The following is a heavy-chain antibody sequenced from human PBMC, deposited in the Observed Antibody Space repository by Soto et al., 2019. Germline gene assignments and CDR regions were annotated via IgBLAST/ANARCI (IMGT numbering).Heavy chain of an antibody. V-gene: IGHV1-69*13. Sequence: SVKVSCKASAGTFSSYAISWVLQAPGQGLEWMGGIIPIFGTANYAQKFQGRVTITADESTSTAYMELSSLRSEDTAVYYCASPNSSSWYLFYGMDVWGQGTTVTVSS. CDR3: ASPNSSSWYLFYGMDV. CDR2: IIPIFGTA. CDR1: AGTFSSYA. D-gene: IGHD6-13*01. J-gene: IGHJ6*02.